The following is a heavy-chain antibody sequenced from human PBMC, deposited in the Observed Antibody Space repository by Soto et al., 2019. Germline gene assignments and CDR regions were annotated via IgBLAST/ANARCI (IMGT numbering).Heavy chain of an antibody. V-gene: IGHV4-59*08. CDR2: IYHSGST. D-gene: IGHD3-9*01. Sequence: SETLSLTCAVYGGSFSGFYWSWIRQPPGKGLEWIGYIYHSGSTNYNPSLKSRVTISVDTSKNQFSLRLSSVTAADTAVYYCARRYYDILTGYPGYFDLWGRGTLVTVSS. CDR1: GGSFSGFY. CDR3: ARRYYDILTGYPGYFDL. J-gene: IGHJ2*01.